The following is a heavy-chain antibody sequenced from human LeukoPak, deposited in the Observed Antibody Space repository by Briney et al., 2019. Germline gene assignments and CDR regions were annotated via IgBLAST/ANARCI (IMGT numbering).Heavy chain of an antibody. CDR2: ISYDGSNK. Sequence: QPGRSLRLSCAASGFTFSDYAMRWVRQAPGKGLEWVAAISYDGSNKYYAGSVKGRFTISRDKSKNTLYLQMNSLRAEDTAVYYCAREDVGLGSSGLWGQGTLVTVSS. J-gene: IGHJ4*02. D-gene: IGHD6-19*01. V-gene: IGHV3-30*03. CDR3: AREDVGLGSSGL. CDR1: GFTFSDYA.